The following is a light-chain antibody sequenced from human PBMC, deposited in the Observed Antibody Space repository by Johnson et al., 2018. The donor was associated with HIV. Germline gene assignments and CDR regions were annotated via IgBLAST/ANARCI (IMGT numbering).Light chain of an antibody. Sequence: QSVLTRPPSVSAAPGQKVTISCSGSSSNIGNNYVSWYQQLPGTAPKLLIYDNNKRPSGIPDRFSGSKSGTSATLGITGLQTGDEADYYCGTWDSSLSDPNYVLGTGTKVTVL. V-gene: IGLV1-51*01. CDR2: DNN. J-gene: IGLJ1*01. CDR3: GTWDSSLSDPNYV. CDR1: SSNIGNNY.